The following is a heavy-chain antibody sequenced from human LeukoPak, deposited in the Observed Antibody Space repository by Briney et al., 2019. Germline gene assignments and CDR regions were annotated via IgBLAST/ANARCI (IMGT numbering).Heavy chain of an antibody. CDR3: VRRGAQNAFDI. V-gene: IGHV1-8*03. CDR2: MNPNSGNT. CDR1: GYTFTSYD. D-gene: IGHD3-16*01. Sequence: ASVKVSCKASGYTFTSYDISWVRQATGQGLEWMGWMNPNSGNTGYAQKFQGRVTITRNTSISTAYMVLSSLRSDDTAVYYCVRRGAQNAFDIWGQGTMVTVSS. J-gene: IGHJ3*02.